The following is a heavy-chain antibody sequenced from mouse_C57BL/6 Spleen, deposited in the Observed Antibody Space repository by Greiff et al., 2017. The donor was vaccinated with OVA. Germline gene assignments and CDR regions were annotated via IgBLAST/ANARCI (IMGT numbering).Heavy chain of an antibody. CDR1: GYTFTDYE. V-gene: IGHV1-15*01. J-gene: IGHJ3*01. D-gene: IGHD4-1*01. CDR2: IDPETGGT. Sequence: VKLQQSGAELVRPGASVTLSCKASGYTFTDYEMHWVKQTPVHGLEWIGAIDPETGGTAYNQKFKGKAILTADKSSSTAYMELRSLTSEDSAVYYCTRSSSPGKGFAYWGQGTLVTVSA. CDR3: TRSSSPGKGFAY.